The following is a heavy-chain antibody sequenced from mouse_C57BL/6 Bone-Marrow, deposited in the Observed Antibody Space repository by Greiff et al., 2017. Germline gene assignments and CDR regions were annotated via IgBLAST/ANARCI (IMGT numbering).Heavy chain of an antibody. J-gene: IGHJ1*03. CDR3: ARPYYSNYWYFDV. Sequence: QVQLQQPGAELVTPGASVKMSCKASGYTFTSYWITWVKQRPGQGLAWIGDIYPGSGSTNYNETCKSKATLTVDTSSSTAYMQLSSLTSEDSAVYYCARPYYSNYWYFDVWGTGTTVTVSS. CDR1: GYTFTSYW. V-gene: IGHV1-55*01. D-gene: IGHD2-5*01. CDR2: IYPGSGST.